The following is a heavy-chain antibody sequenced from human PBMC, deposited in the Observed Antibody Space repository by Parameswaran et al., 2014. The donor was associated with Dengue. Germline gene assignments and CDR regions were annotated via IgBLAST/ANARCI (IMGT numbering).Heavy chain of an antibody. Sequence: VRQAPGKGLEWVANIKARWKVRNTMWDSVKGRFTISRDNAKNSLYLQMNSLRAEDTAVYYCARVSVGYDYVWGVIVKYYYYYGMDVWGQGTTVTVSS. J-gene: IGHJ6*02. CDR3: ARVSVGYDYVWGVIVKYYYYYGMDV. CDR2: IKARWKVR. D-gene: IGHD3-16*02. V-gene: IGHV3-7*02.